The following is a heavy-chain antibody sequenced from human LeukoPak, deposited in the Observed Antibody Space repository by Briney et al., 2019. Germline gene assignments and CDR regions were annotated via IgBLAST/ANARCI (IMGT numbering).Heavy chain of an antibody. J-gene: IGHJ4*02. CDR2: ISYDGSNT. CDR3: AREEWYYFDY. CDR1: GFTFNTYA. D-gene: IGHD3-3*01. Sequence: GRSLRLSCVASGFTFNTYAIHWVRQAPGKGLEWVAVISYDGSNTYYEDSVKGRFTISRDNSKNTLYLQMKSLRAEDMAVYYCAREEWYYFDYWGQGTLVTVSS. V-gene: IGHV3-30-3*01.